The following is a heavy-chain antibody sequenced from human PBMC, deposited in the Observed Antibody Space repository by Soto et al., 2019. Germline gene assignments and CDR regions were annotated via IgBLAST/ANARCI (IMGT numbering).Heavy chain of an antibody. CDR1: GYTFASYA. Sequence: QVQLVQSGAEVKKPGASVKVSCKASGYTFASYAISWMRQAPGQGLEWMGWISAYNGNTNYAQKLQGRVTMTTDTSTRTADMGLRSLRSDDTAVEYCARAPPPPDYWGQGTLVTVSS. V-gene: IGHV1-18*01. CDR2: ISAYNGNT. J-gene: IGHJ4*02. CDR3: ARAPPPPDY.